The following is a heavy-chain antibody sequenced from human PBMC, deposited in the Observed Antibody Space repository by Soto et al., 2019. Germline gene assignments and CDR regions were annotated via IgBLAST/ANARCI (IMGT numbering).Heavy chain of an antibody. CDR3: GTDPRGADY. Sequence: DVQLLESGGGLVQPGGSLRLSCVASASIFNIFGMTWVRQAPGKGLEWVSGISVGGDSTYYADSVKGRFTISRDISKNTINLQMNSLRVEDTAVYYCGTDPRGADYWGQGTLVTVSS. J-gene: IGHJ4*02. D-gene: IGHD3-16*01. CDR2: ISVGGDST. V-gene: IGHV3-23*01. CDR1: ASIFNIFG.